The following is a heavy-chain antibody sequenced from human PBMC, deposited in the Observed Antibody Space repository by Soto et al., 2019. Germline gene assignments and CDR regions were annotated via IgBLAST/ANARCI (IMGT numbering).Heavy chain of an antibody. D-gene: IGHD2-2*01. CDR3: ARNWNLALVPAAYFDS. CDR1: NDSFLTSIYY. J-gene: IGHJ4*02. Sequence: SETLSLTCTVSNDSFLTSIYYWAWIRQPPGKGLEWIGTIYYTGTTYYNPSLQSRVTISIDTSKNQFSLNLNSVTAADTAVYYCARNWNLALVPAAYFDSWGQGTMVTVSS. CDR2: IYYTGTT. V-gene: IGHV4-39*01.